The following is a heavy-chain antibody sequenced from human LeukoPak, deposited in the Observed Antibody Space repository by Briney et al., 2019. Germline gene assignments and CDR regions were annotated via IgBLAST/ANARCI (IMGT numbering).Heavy chain of an antibody. J-gene: IGHJ4*02. Sequence: GASVKVSCTVSGYTLTELSMHWVRQAPGKGLEWMGGFDPEDGETIYAQKFQGRVTMTEDTSTDTAYMELSSLRSEDTAVYYCATNSLGYCSSTSCLVDYWGQGTLVTVSS. CDR3: ATNSLGYCSSTSCLVDY. V-gene: IGHV1-24*01. CDR1: GYTLTELS. CDR2: FDPEDGET. D-gene: IGHD2-2*01.